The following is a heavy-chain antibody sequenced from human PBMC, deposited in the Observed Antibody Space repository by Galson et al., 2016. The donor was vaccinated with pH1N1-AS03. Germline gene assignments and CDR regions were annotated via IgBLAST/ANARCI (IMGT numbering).Heavy chain of an antibody. CDR1: GFVFSASA. V-gene: IGHV3-30*02. J-gene: IGHJ4*02. CDR2: IRYDESIK. Sequence: SLRLSCAASGFVFSASAIHWVRQSPGKGLEWVAFIRYDESIKHYGDSVKGRFTISRDNSKNTVDLEMNSLRPEDSAVYYCVKGGGYSHGFLEYYCDSWGQGSLVTVSS. D-gene: IGHD3-3*01. CDR3: VKGGGYSHGFLEYYCDS.